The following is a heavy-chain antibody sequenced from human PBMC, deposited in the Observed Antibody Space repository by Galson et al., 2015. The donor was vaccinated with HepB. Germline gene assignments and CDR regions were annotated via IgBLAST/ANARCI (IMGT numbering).Heavy chain of an antibody. J-gene: IGHJ4*02. V-gene: IGHV3-64D*06. Sequence: SLRLSCAASGFTFSSYAMHWVRQAPGKGLEYVSAISSNGGSTYYADSVKGRFTISRDNSKNTLYLQMSSLRAEDTAVYYCVKDFHGVFTIFGGGAFFFDYWGQGTLVTVSS. CDR1: GFTFSSYA. CDR3: VKDFHGVFTIFGGGAFFFDY. D-gene: IGHD3-3*01. CDR2: ISSNGGST.